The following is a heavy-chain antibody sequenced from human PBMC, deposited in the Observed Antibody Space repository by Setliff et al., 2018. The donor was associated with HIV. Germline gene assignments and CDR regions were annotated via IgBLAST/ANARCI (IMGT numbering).Heavy chain of an antibody. J-gene: IGHJ4*02. CDR1: GDSISTGNW. Sequence: SETLSLTCAVSGDSISTGNWWSWVRQPPGKGLEWIGEIYHSGSTNYNPSLKSRVTLSVDKSKNQFSLKLTSVTAADTAVYYCGARPAAEFFEHWGQGTLVTVS. V-gene: IGHV4-4*02. CDR2: IYHSGST. D-gene: IGHD6-25*01. CDR3: GARPAAEFFEH.